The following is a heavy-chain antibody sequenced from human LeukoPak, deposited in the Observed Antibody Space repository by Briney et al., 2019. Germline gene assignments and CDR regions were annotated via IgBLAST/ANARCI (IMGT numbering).Heavy chain of an antibody. D-gene: IGHD5-18*01. Sequence: SETLSLTCTVSGGSISSSPYCWGWIRQPPGKGLEWIGSIYYSGTTHYSPSLESRVTISVDTSKNQFSLKLASVTAADTAIYYCAKGAGGFSYYNWFDPWGQGTLVTVSS. J-gene: IGHJ5*02. CDR1: GGSISSSPYC. CDR3: AKGAGGFSYYNWFDP. CDR2: IYYSGTT. V-gene: IGHV4-39*07.